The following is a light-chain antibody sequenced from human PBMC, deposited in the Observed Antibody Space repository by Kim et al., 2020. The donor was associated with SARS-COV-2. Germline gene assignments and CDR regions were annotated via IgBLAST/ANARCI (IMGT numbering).Light chain of an antibody. J-gene: IGLJ2*01. CDR3: ASCNDSLSVLV. Sequence: RVTICYSGSSSNIGNDSAYWYPQLPGTAPKVLIYRNNQPPSAVPDRFSGSKSDTSPSLAISGLRSEDECDYYCASCNDSLSVLVFGGGTQLTVL. CDR1: SSNIGNDS. V-gene: IGLV1-47*01. CDR2: RNN.